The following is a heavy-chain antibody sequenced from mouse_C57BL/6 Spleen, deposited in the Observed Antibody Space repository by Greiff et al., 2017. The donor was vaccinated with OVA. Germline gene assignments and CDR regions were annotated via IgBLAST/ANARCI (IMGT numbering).Heavy chain of an antibody. D-gene: IGHD3-2*02. CDR3: ARSYSSGNYFDY. CDR1: GYAFSSSW. V-gene: IGHV1-82*01. CDR2: IYPGDGDT. J-gene: IGHJ2*01. Sequence: VHLVESGPELVKPGASVKISCKASGYAFSSSWMNWVKQRPGKGLEWIGRIYPGDGDTNYNGKFKGKATLTADKSSSTAYMQLSSLTSEDSAVYFCARSYSSGNYFDYWGQGTTLTVSS.